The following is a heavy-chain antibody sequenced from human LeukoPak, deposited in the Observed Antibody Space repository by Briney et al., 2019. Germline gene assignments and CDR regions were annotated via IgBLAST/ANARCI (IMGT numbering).Heavy chain of an antibody. CDR2: IYSGGST. Sequence: GGSLRLSCAASGFTVSSNYMSWVRQAPGKGLEWVSVIYSGGSTYYADSVKGRFTISRDNSKNTLYLQMNSLRAEDTAVYYCASPPPRAYCGGDCYSLDYWGQGTLVTVSS. CDR1: GFTVSSNY. D-gene: IGHD2-21*02. J-gene: IGHJ4*02. CDR3: ASPPPRAYCGGDCYSLDY. V-gene: IGHV3-66*01.